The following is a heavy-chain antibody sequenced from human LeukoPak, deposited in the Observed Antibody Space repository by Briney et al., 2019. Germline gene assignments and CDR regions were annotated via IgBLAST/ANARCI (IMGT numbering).Heavy chain of an antibody. CDR2: IYDNSGNNPT. Sequence: SETLSLTCSVSGGSMSRYYWSWIRQPPGKGLEWIGYIYDNSGNNPTNYNPSLKSRVTISLDASNNQFSLKLTSLTAADTAVYYCARDLATRRGYCSGGSCPPGWFDPWGQGTLVTVSS. D-gene: IGHD2-15*01. J-gene: IGHJ5*02. V-gene: IGHV4-4*09. CDR3: ARDLATRRGYCSGGSCPPGWFDP. CDR1: GGSMSRYY.